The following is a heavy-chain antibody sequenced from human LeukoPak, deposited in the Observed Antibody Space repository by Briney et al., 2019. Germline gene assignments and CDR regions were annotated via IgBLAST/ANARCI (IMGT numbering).Heavy chain of an antibody. V-gene: IGHV3-23*01. D-gene: IGHD2-15*01. CDR2: ISGSGGGT. J-gene: IGHJ4*02. CDR3: AKVRVVVAARDGFDY. Sequence: GGSLRLSCAASGFTFSSYAMSWVRQAPGKGLEWVSAISGSGGGTYYADSVKGRFTISRDNSKNTLYLQMNSLRAEDTAVYYCAKVRVVVAARDGFDYWGQGTLVTVSS. CDR1: GFTFSSYA.